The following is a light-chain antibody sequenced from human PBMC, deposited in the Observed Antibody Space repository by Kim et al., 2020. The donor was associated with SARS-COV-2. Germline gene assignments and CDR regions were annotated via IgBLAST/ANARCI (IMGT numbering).Light chain of an antibody. Sequence: DLVMTQSPLSLPVTPGEPASISCRSSQGLLHSNGYNYLDWYLQKPGQSPQLLIYLGSNRASGVPDRISGSGSGTDFTLKISRVEAEDVGVYYCMQALRAPPTFGQGTKVDIK. CDR3: MQALRAPPT. J-gene: IGKJ1*01. V-gene: IGKV2-28*01. CDR1: QGLLHSNGYNY. CDR2: LGS.